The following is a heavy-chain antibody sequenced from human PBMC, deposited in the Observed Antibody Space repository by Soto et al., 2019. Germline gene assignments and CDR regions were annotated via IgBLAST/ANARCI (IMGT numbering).Heavy chain of an antibody. J-gene: IGHJ6*02. CDR3: ARALSQVFYYYYGMDV. Sequence: SETLSLTCTVSGGSISSGDYYWSWIRQPPGKGLEWIGYIYYSGSTYYNPSLKSRVTISVDTSKNQFSLKLSSVTAADTAVYNCARALSQVFYYYYGMDVWGQGTTVTVSS. V-gene: IGHV4-30-4*01. CDR1: GGSISSGDYY. CDR2: IYYSGST.